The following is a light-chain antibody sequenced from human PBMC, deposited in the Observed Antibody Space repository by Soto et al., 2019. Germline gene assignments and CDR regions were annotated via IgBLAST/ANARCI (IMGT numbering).Light chain of an antibody. CDR2: GNS. Sequence: QSMLTQPHSGSGAPGQRETISCTGRRTNIGAGYDVHWYQQLPGTAPKLLIYGNSNRPSGVPDRFSGSKSGTSASLAITGLQAEDEADYYCQSYDSSLSGSYVFGTGTKVTVL. J-gene: IGLJ1*01. CDR1: RTNIGAGYD. V-gene: IGLV1-40*01. CDR3: QSYDSSLSGSYV.